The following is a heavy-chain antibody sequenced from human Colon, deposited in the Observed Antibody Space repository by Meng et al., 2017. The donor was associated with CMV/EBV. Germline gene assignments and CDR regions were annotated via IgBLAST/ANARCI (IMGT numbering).Heavy chain of an antibody. CDR2: IYSNGRI. Sequence: QVQLQGPGPGLVKPSETLSLTCTVSGGSISGHYWTWIWRPAGEGLQWLGRIYSNGRIDENYSLRSRVTISVDTSKNQLSLRLTSVTAADTAVYYCGRAGARGVPIDVWGRGTLVTVSS. CDR3: GRAGARGVPIDV. D-gene: IGHD3-10*01. CDR1: GGSISGHY. V-gene: IGHV4-4*07. J-gene: IGHJ1*01.